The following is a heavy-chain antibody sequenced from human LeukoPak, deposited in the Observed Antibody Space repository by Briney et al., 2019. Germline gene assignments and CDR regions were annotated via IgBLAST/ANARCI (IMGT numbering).Heavy chain of an antibody. CDR3: AKWVLWFGELTPPVTFDY. V-gene: IGHV3-23*01. CDR1: GFTFSSYG. Sequence: PGGSLRLSCAASGFTFSSYGMSWVRQAPGKGLEWVSAISGSGGSTYYADSVKGRFTISRDNSKNTLYLQMNSLRAEDTAVYYCAKWVLWFGELTPPVTFDYWGQGTLVTVSS. CDR2: ISGSGGST. J-gene: IGHJ4*02. D-gene: IGHD3-10*01.